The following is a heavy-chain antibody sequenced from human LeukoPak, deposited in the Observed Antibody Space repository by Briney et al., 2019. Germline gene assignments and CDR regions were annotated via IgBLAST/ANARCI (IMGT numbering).Heavy chain of an antibody. CDR1: GGSISSYY. CDR3: ARYIWGSYPTFEDY. CDR2: ISYSGST. D-gene: IGHD3-16*02. J-gene: IGHJ4*02. V-gene: IGHV4-59*01. Sequence: SETLSLTCTVSGGSISSYYWSWLRQPPGKGLEWIGYISYSGSTNYNPSLKSRVTISVDTSKNQLSLKLSSVTAADTAVYYCARYIWGSYPTFEDYWGQGSLVTVSS.